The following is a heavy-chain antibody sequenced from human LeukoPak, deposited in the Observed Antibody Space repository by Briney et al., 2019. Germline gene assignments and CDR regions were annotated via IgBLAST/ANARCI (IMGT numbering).Heavy chain of an antibody. V-gene: IGHV3-30*03. Sequence: GGSLRLSCAASGFTFSSYGMHWVRQAPGKGLEWVAVISYDGSNKYYADSVKGRFTISRDNSKNTLYLQMNSLRAEDTAVYYCARGPPRNWDYFDYWGQGTLVTVSS. CDR2: ISYDGSNK. D-gene: IGHD1-1*01. CDR1: GFTFSSYG. J-gene: IGHJ4*02. CDR3: ARGPPRNWDYFDY.